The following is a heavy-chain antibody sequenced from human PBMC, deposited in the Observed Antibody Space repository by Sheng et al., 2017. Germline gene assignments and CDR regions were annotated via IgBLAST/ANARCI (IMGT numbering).Heavy chain of an antibody. CDR1: DFTFKNYA. D-gene: IGHD6-13*01. Sequence: QEQLVESGGGVVQPGRSLRLSCAASDFTFKNYAMHWVRQAPGKGLEWVALMSSDESDKHYADSVKGRFTVSRDNSKNTLFLQMDSLKTGDTAVYYCAREYSSSWYLTFDYWGQGTLVTVSS. CDR3: AREYSSSWYLTFDY. J-gene: IGHJ4*02. CDR2: MSSDESDK. V-gene: IGHV3-30*01.